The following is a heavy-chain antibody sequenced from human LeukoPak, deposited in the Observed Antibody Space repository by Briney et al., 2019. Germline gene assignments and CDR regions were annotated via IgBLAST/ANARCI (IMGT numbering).Heavy chain of an antibody. V-gene: IGHV5-51*01. CDR2: IYPGDSDT. Sequence: GESLKISCKGSGYSFTSSWIGWVRQMPGKGLEWMGIIYPGDSDTRYSPSFQGQVTISADKSISTAYLQWSSLRASDTAMYYCAAPRYANYPEFSFWCGGQGTLVTVSS. CDR3: AAPRYANYPEFSFWC. D-gene: IGHD4/OR15-4a*01. CDR1: GYSFTSSW. J-gene: IGHJ4*02.